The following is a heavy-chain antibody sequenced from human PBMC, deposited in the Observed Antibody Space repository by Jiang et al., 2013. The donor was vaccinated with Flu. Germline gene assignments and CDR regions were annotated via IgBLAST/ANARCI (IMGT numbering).Heavy chain of an antibody. Sequence: PGLVKASQTVSLTCTVSSGSISSGDYYWSWIRQPPGKGLEWIGYIYYTGTTDSNPSLESRVDLSIDTAKNQFSLNLRAVTAADTAEYYCVAATSVTMWAFEIWGQGTMVTVSS. CDR2: IYYTGTT. D-gene: IGHD3-10*02. J-gene: IGHJ3*02. CDR3: VAATSVTMWAFEI. V-gene: IGHV4-30-4*01. CDR1: SGSISSGDYY.